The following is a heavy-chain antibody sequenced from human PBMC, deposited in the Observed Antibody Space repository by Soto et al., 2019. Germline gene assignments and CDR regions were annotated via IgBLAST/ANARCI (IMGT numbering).Heavy chain of an antibody. CDR3: TTGPPRFDY. V-gene: IGHV3-15*01. J-gene: IGHJ4*02. Sequence: LDSQAPGKGLEWVGLIRTKTDGGTTDYAAPVKGRFTISRDDSKNTLYLQMNSLKTEDTAVYYCTTGPPRFDYWAQGTLVTVSS. CDR2: IRTKTDGGTT. D-gene: IGHD6-6*01.